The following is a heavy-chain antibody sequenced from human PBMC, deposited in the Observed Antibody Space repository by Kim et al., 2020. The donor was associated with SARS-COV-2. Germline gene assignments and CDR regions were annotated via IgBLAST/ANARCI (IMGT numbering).Heavy chain of an antibody. Sequence: GGSLRLSCAASGFIFSSNGMYWVRQAPGKGLEWVAVISYDGSHQYYADSVKGRFTISRDNSKNTLYLQMNSLRADDTAVYYCAKRGFNWDLDYWGQGTLVTVSS. D-gene: IGHD1-20*01. V-gene: IGHV3-30*18. CDR2: ISYDGSHQ. CDR1: GFIFSSNG. J-gene: IGHJ4*02. CDR3: AKRGFNWDLDY.